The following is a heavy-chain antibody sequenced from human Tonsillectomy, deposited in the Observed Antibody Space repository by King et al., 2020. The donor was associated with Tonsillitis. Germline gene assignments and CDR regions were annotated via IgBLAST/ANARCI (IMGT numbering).Heavy chain of an antibody. CDR1: GFTFSTYA. CDR3: ARDPGAKVETFFDH. D-gene: IGHD4/OR15-4a*01. CDR2: ISYDGSNK. J-gene: IGHJ4*02. Sequence: VQLVESGGGVVQPGRSLRVSYAASGFTFSTYAMHWVRRAPGKGLEWVAVISYDGSNKYYGDSVKGRFTISRENSKNTLFLQMNSLRAEDTAVYYCARDPGAKVETFFDHWGQGTLDTVSS. V-gene: IGHV3-30-3*01.